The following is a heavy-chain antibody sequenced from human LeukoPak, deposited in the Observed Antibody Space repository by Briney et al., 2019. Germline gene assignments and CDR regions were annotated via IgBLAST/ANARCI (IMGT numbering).Heavy chain of an antibody. Sequence: GESLKISCKASGYTFTTYGISWVRQAPGQGLEWMGWISAYNGNTNYAQKLQGRVTMTTDTSTSTAYMELRSLRSDDTAVYYCARVGGYDSKIPSSGWYWYAFDIWGQGTMVTVSS. V-gene: IGHV1-18*01. CDR1: GYTFTTYG. D-gene: IGHD6-19*01. J-gene: IGHJ3*02. CDR2: ISAYNGNT. CDR3: ARVGGYDSKIPSSGWYWYAFDI.